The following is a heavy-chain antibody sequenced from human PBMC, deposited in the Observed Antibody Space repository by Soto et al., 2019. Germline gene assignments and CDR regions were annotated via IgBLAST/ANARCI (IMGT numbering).Heavy chain of an antibody. CDR2: IIPIFGTA. CDR3: ARDVLSSYYDILTGSYNFDY. D-gene: IGHD3-9*01. CDR1: GGTFSSFA. V-gene: IGHV1-69*13. Sequence: SVKVSCKASGGTFSSFAISWVRQAPGQGLEWMGGIIPIFGTANYAQKFQGRVTITADESTSTAYMELSSLRSEDTAVYYCARDVLSSYYDILTGSYNFDYWGQGTLVTVSS. J-gene: IGHJ4*02.